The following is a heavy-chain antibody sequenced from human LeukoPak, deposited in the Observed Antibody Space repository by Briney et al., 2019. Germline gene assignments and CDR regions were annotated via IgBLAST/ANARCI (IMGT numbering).Heavy chain of an antibody. D-gene: IGHD3-3*01. V-gene: IGHV3-11*04. J-gene: IGHJ4*02. CDR2: ISSSGSTI. Sequence: GGSLRLSCAASGFTFSDYYMSWIRQAPGKGLGWVSYISSSGSTIYYADSVKGRFTTSRDNAKNSLYLQMNSLRAEDTAVYYCASQPLNDFWSGYSDYWGQGTLVTVSS. CDR3: ASQPLNDFWSGYSDY. CDR1: GFTFSDYY.